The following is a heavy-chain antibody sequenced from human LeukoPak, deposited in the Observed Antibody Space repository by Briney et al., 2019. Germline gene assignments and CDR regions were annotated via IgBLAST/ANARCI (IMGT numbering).Heavy chain of an antibody. CDR3: ARDYSY. D-gene: IGHD4-11*01. V-gene: IGHV3-74*01. CDR1: GFTFSSYW. J-gene: IGHJ4*02. Sequence: PGGTLRLSCTASGFTFSSYWMHWVRQAPGKGLVWASRINSDGSSTSHADSVKGRFTTSRDNAKNTLYLQMNSLRAEDTAVYYCARDYSYWGQGTLVTVSS. CDR2: INSDGSST.